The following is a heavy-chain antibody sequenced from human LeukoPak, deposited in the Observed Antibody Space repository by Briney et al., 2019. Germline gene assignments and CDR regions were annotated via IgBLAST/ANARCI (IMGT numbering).Heavy chain of an antibody. Sequence: PGRSLRLSCAASGFTFDDYAMHWVRQAPGKGLEWVSGISWNSGSIGSADSVKGRFTISRDNAKNSLYLQMNSLRAEDMALYYCAKGGIAVADWYSDYFDYWGQGTLVTVSS. CDR3: AKGGIAVADWYSDYFDY. CDR2: ISWNSGSI. CDR1: GFTFDDYA. V-gene: IGHV3-9*03. J-gene: IGHJ4*02. D-gene: IGHD6-19*01.